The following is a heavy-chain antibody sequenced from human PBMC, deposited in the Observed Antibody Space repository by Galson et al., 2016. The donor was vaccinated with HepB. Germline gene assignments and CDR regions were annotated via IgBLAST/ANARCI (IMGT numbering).Heavy chain of an antibody. CDR3: NGPYYYFDL. CDR1: GFTFRKYW. V-gene: IGHV3-7*02. CDR2: IKENGRET. Sequence: SLRLSCAASGFTFRKYWMSWVRQAPGRGLEWVANIKENGRETYYVDSVKGRFTISRDNAKNSLYLQMNSLRVEDAAMYYCNGPYYYFDLWGRGALVTVSS. J-gene: IGHJ2*01. D-gene: IGHD3-10*01.